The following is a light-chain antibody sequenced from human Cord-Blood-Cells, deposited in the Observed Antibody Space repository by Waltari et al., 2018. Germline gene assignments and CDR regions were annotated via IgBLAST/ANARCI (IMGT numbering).Light chain of an antibody. V-gene: IGLV2-11*01. CDR2: DVS. Sequence: QSALTQPRPVSGSPGPSVPISCTGTSSDVGGYNYVPWYQQHPGKAPKLMIYDVSKRPSGVPDRFSGFKSGNTASLTISGLQAEDEADYYCCSYAGSYTYVVFGGGTKLTVL. J-gene: IGLJ2*01. CDR3: CSYAGSYTYVV. CDR1: SSDVGGYNY.